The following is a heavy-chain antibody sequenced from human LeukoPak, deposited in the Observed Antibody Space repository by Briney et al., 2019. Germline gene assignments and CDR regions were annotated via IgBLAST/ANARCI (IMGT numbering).Heavy chain of an antibody. CDR2: ISYDGSNK. V-gene: IGHV3-30*01. CDR1: GFTFSSYA. CDR3: ARGRIVVVPAAILGSYLDY. D-gene: IGHD2-2*02. Sequence: PEGSLRLSCAASGFTFSSYAMHWVRQAPGKGLEWVAVISYDGSNKYYADSVKGRFTISRDNSKNTLYLQMNSLRAEDTAVYYCARGRIVVVPAAILGSYLDYWGQGTLVTVSS. J-gene: IGHJ4*02.